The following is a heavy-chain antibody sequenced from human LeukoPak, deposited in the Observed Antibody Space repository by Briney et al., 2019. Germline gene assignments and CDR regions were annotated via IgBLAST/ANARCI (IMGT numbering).Heavy chain of an antibody. D-gene: IGHD3-16*01. CDR2: INEHGTT. CDR1: GFTFSDFR. V-gene: IGHV3-74*01. J-gene: IGHJ4*02. Sequence: GGSLRLSCAASGFTFSDFRMYWVRQAPGKGLVWISNINEHGTTAYADSVKGRFTISRDNAKNTLYLQMNSLTAEDTAVYYCARVRGGNWGQGTLVTVSS. CDR3: ARVRGGN.